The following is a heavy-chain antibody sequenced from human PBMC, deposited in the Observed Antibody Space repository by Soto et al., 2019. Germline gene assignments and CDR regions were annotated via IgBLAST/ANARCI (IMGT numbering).Heavy chain of an antibody. CDR1: GFTVGNNY. CDR2: IYGTGTT. V-gene: IGHV3-53*01. Sequence: EVQLVESGGGLIQPGGSLKLSCAASGFTVGNNYMSWVRQARGKGLEWVSLIYGTGTTKYADSVKGRFTVSRDNAKNTLYFLMNSVRAEDTAVYYCAKDGRGSGSHYNSFGYWGQGTLVNVSS. J-gene: IGHJ4*02. CDR3: AKDGRGSGSHYNSFGY. D-gene: IGHD3-10*01.